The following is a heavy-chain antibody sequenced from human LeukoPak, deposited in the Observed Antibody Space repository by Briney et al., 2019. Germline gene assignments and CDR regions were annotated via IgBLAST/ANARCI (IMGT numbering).Heavy chain of an antibody. CDR1: GGSISSSSW. CDR3: ARATYISSRASQLGY. V-gene: IGHV4-4*02. D-gene: IGHD6-13*01. J-gene: IGHJ4*02. CDR2: IYHSGST. Sequence: SGTLSLTCAVSGGSISSSSWWAWVRQPPGKGLEWIGEIYHSGSTTYNPSLKSRLTISVDKSKNQFSLNLSSVTAADTAVYYCARATYISSRASQLGYWGQGTLVTVSS.